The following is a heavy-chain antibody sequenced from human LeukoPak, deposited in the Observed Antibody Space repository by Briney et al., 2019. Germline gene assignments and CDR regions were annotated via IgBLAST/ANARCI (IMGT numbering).Heavy chain of an antibody. J-gene: IGHJ3*02. D-gene: IGHD2-21*02. CDR1: GFIFSNYG. CDR2: TWYDESNK. CDR3: ARDLWCGADCYGTFDI. Sequence: GGSLRLSCAASGFIFSNYGMHWVRQAPGKRLEWVALTWYDESNKYYADSVKGRFTISRDNSKNTLYLQMNSLRAEDTAVYYCARDLWCGADCYGTFDIWGQGAMVSVSS. V-gene: IGHV3-33*01.